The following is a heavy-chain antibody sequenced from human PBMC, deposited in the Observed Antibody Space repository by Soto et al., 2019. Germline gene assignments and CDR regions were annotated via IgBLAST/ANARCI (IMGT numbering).Heavy chain of an antibody. D-gene: IGHD6-13*01. J-gene: IGHJ4*02. CDR1: GYSINSGYY. Sequence: SETLSLTCTVSGYSINSGYYWGWIRQPPGKGLEWIGSIYHSGRTDYSPSLKSRVTISVDTSKNQFSLKLSYVNAADTAVYYCARVGSSSTNFECWGQGTLVS. V-gene: IGHV4-38-2*02. CDR2: IYHSGRT. CDR3: ARVGSSSTNFEC.